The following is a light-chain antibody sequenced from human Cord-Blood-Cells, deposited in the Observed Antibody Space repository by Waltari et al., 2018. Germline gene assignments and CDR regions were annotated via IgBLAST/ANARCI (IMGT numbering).Light chain of an antibody. CDR1: QSVSSSY. Sequence: EIVLTQSPGTLYLSPGERATLYCRASQSVSSSYLAWYQQKPGQAPRLLIYGASSRATGIPDRFSGSGSGTDFTLTISRLEPEDFAVYYCQQYGSSPYTFGQGTKLEIK. V-gene: IGKV3-20*01. CDR2: GAS. J-gene: IGKJ2*01. CDR3: QQYGSSPYT.